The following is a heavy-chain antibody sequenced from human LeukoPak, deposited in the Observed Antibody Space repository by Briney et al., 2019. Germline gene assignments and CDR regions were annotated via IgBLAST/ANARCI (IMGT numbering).Heavy chain of an antibody. V-gene: IGHV4-39*01. CDR1: GGSISSSSYY. D-gene: IGHD3-3*01. CDR2: IYYSGST. J-gene: IGHJ4*02. CDR3: ARGGNDFWSGPLLDY. Sequence: SETLSLTCTVSGGSISSSSYYWGWIRQPPGKGLEWIGSIYYSGSTYYNPSLKSRVTISVDTSKNQFSLKLSSVTAADTAVYYCARGGNDFWSGPLLDYWGQGTLVTVSS.